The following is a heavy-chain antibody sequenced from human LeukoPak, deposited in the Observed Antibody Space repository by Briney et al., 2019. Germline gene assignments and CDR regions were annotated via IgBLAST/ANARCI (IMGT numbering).Heavy chain of an antibody. D-gene: IGHD3-16*02. V-gene: IGHV7-4-1*02. CDR2: INPSTGNP. Sequence: GASVKVSCKASGYTFTNYAMNWVRQAPGQGLEWMGWINPSTGNPTYAQGFTGRFVFSLDTSVSPAYLQISSLKAEDTALYYCARAYQRLGELSLPDYWGQGTLVTVSS. CDR1: GYTFTNYA. J-gene: IGHJ4*02. CDR3: ARAYQRLGELSLPDY.